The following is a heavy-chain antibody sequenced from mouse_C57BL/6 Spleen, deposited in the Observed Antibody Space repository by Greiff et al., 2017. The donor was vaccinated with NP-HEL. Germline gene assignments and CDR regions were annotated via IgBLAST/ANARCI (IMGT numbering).Heavy chain of an antibody. CDR3: TTWGFDY. Sequence: EVKLMESGAELVRPGASVKLSCTASGFNIKDDYMHWVKQRPEQGLEWIGWIDPENGDTEYASKFQGKATITADTSSNTAYLQLSSLTSEDTAVYYCTTWGFDYWGQGTTLTVSS. V-gene: IGHV14-4*01. J-gene: IGHJ2*01. CDR2: IDPENGDT. CDR1: GFNIKDDY.